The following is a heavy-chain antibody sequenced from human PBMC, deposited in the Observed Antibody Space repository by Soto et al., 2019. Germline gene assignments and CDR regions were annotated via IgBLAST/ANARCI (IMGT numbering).Heavy chain of an antibody. J-gene: IGHJ5*02. V-gene: IGHV4-38-2*01. Sequence: SETLSLTCAVSGYSISSGYYWGWIRQPPGKGLEWSGSIYHSGSTYYNPSLKSRVTISVDTSKNQFSLKLSSVTAADTAVYYCARNRHNYNSRNWTDPWGQATLVTVS. D-gene: IGHD4-4*01. CDR3: ARNRHNYNSRNWTDP. CDR1: GYSISSGYY. CDR2: IYHSGST.